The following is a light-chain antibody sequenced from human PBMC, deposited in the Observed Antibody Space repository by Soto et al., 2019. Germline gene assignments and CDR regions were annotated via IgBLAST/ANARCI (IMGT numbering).Light chain of an antibody. CDR2: DAS. Sequence: EIVLTQSPATLSLSPGERATLSCRASQSVSSYLAWYQQKPGQAPRLPIYDASNRATGIPARFNGSGSGTDFTLTISSLETEDFAAYYYCQQRSSWPPITFGQGTRLEIK. V-gene: IGKV3-11*01. CDR1: QSVSSY. CDR3: QQRSSWPPIT. J-gene: IGKJ5*01.